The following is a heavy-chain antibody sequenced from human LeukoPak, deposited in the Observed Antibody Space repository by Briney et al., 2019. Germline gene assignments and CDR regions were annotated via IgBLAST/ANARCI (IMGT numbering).Heavy chain of an antibody. CDR3: ARDPDCSSTSCYASLRGGTDY. J-gene: IGHJ4*02. V-gene: IGHV3-30*04. Sequence: GGSLRLSCAASGFTFSSYAMHWVRQAPGKGLEWVAVISYDGSNKYYADSVKGRFTISRDNSKNTLYLQMNSLRAEDTALYYCARDPDCSSTSCYASLRGGTDYWGQGTLVTVSS. CDR2: ISYDGSNK. D-gene: IGHD2-2*01. CDR1: GFTFSSYA.